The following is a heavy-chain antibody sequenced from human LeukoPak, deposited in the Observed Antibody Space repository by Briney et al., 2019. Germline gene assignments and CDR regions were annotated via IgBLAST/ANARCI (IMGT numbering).Heavy chain of an antibody. CDR2: ISAYNGNT. CDR1: GYTFTSYG. CDR3: AREAVAGTRGDDY. Sequence: ASVKVSCKASGYTFTSYGISWVRQAPGQGLERMGWISAYNGNTNYAQKLQGRVTMTTDTSTSTAYTELRSLRSDDTAVYYCAREAVAGTRGDDYWGQGTLVTVSS. D-gene: IGHD6-19*01. V-gene: IGHV1-18*01. J-gene: IGHJ4*02.